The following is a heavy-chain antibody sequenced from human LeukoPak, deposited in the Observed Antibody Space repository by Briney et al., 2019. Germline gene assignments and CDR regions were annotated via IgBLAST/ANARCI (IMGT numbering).Heavy chain of an antibody. CDR1: GGSISNNY. J-gene: IGHJ4*02. D-gene: IGHD6-13*01. CDR2: IYDSGSS. V-gene: IGHV4-59*01. CDR3: ARGLVAAAGTFGPNRLRAFDY. Sequence: SETLSLTCTVSGGSISNNYWSWIRQPPGKGLEWIGYIYDSGSSNYNPSLKSRVTISVDTSKNQFSLKLSSVTAADTAVYYCARGLVAAAGTFGPNRLRAFDYWGQGTLVTVSS.